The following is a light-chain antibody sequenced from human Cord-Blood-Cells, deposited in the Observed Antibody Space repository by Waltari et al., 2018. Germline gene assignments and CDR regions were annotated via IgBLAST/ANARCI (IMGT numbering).Light chain of an antibody. CDR2: EVS. CDR3: SSYAGSNNLV. Sequence: QSALTYPPAASGSPGHSVTISCTGTSSDVGGYHSVSWYQQHPGKAPKRMIYEVSKRPSGVPDRFSGSKSGNTASLTVSGLQAEDEADYYCSSYAGSNNLVFGGGTKLTVL. V-gene: IGLV2-8*01. J-gene: IGLJ2*01. CDR1: SSDVGGYHS.